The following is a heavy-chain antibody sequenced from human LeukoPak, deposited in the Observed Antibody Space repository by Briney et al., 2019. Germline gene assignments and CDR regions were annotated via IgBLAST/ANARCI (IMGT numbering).Heavy chain of an antibody. CDR1: GFSFSSYA. D-gene: IGHD3-22*01. Sequence: GGSLRLSCTVSGFSFSSYAMSWVRQAPGKGLEWVSAISGSGGSTYYADSVKGRFTISRDNSKNTLYLQMNSLRAEDTAVYYCAKVGEYYYDSSGYYCDHYFDYWGQGTLVTVSS. J-gene: IGHJ4*02. CDR3: AKVGEYYYDSSGYYCDHYFDY. V-gene: IGHV3-23*01. CDR2: ISGSGGST.